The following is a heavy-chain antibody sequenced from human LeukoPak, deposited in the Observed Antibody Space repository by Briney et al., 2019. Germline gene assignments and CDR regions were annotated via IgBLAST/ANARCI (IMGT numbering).Heavy chain of an antibody. CDR2: IYYSGST. J-gene: IGHJ5*02. Sequence: SETLSLTCTVSGGSISSSSYYWGWIRQPPGKGLEWIGSIYYSGSTYYNPSLKSRVTISVDTSKNQFSLRLSSVTAADTAVYYCARFARITMVRGVSGRRAFDPWGQGTLVTVSS. CDR1: GGSISSSSYY. V-gene: IGHV4-39*01. CDR3: ARFARITMVRGVSGRRAFDP. D-gene: IGHD3-10*01.